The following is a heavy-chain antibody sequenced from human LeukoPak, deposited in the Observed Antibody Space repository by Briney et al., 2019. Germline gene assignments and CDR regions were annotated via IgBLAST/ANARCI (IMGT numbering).Heavy chain of an antibody. V-gene: IGHV4-4*07. J-gene: IGHJ4*02. Sequence: SETLSLTCTVSGGSISSYYWSWIRQPAGKGLEWIGRIYTSGTTNYNPSLKSRVTTSVDTSKNQFSLKMRSVTAADTAVYHCARANYDGSDYWGQGTLVTVSS. D-gene: IGHD3-22*01. CDR2: IYTSGTT. CDR3: ARANYDGSDY. CDR1: GGSISSYY.